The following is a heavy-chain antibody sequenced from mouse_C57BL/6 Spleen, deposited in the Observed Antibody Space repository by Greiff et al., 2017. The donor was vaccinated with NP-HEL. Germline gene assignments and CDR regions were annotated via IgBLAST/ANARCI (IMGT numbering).Heavy chain of an antibody. D-gene: IGHD1-1*01. J-gene: IGHJ2*01. CDR2: ISSGGSYT. V-gene: IGHV5-6*01. CDR3: ARRNGNPFDY. Sequence: EVQGVESGGDLVKPGGSLKLSCAASGSTFSSYGMSWVRQTPDKRLEWVATISSGGSYTYYPDSVKGRFTISRDNAKNTLYLQMSSLKAEDTAMYYCARRNGNPFDYWGQGTTLTVSS. CDR1: GSTFSSYG.